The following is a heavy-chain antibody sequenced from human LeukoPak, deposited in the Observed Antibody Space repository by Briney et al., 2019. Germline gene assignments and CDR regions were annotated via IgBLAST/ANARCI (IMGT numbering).Heavy chain of an antibody. J-gene: IGHJ4*02. D-gene: IGHD3-22*01. Sequence: GGSLRLSCAASGFTFSSYWMSWVRQAPGKGLEWVANIKQEGSEKYYVDSVKGRFTISRDNAKNSLYLQMNSLRAEDTAVYYCARAPYYYDSSGYPQPNYFDYWGQGTLVTVSS. CDR1: GFTFSSYW. CDR2: IKQEGSEK. V-gene: IGHV3-7*01. CDR3: ARAPYYYDSSGYPQPNYFDY.